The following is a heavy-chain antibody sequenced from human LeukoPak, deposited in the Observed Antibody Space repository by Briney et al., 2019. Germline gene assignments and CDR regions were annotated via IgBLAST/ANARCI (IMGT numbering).Heavy chain of an antibody. D-gene: IGHD2-2*02. V-gene: IGHV4-38-2*02. CDR1: GYSISSGYY. J-gene: IGHJ3*02. CDR2: IYHSGST. CDR3: ARRRYCSSTSCYISGAFDI. Sequence: SETLSLTCTVSGYSISSGYYWGWIRQPPGKGLEWIGSIYHSGSTYYNPSLKSRVTISVDTSKNQFSLKLSSVTAADTAVYYCARRRYCSSTSCYISGAFDIWGQGTMVTVSS.